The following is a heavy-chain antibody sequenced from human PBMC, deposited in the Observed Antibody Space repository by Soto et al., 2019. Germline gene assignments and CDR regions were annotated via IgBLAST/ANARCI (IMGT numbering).Heavy chain of an antibody. CDR1: GFSFTNAW. V-gene: IGHV3-15*01. Sequence: EVQLVESGGGLVKPGGSLRLSCAASGFSFTNAWMSWVRQVPGKGLEWVGRIKSKTDGGTADYAAPVKGRFTISRDDSKNTVYLQMNSLKSEDTAVYYCAKRPSTHYWYFHLWGRGTLVTVSS. D-gene: IGHD1-1*01. CDR3: AKRPSTHYWYFHL. J-gene: IGHJ2*01. CDR2: IKSKTDGGTA.